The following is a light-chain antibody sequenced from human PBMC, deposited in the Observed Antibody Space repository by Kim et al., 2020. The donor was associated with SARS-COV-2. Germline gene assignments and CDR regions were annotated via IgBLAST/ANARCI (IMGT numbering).Light chain of an antibody. Sequence: DIQMTQSPSTLSASVGDRVTITCRASQTISYWLAWYQQKPGKAPKLLIYKASTLESGVPSRFSGSGSGTDFTLTITSLQPDDFATYYCQQYSSYCTFGQGTKLEI. CDR3: QQYSSYCT. CDR1: QTISYW. J-gene: IGKJ2*02. CDR2: KAS. V-gene: IGKV1-5*03.